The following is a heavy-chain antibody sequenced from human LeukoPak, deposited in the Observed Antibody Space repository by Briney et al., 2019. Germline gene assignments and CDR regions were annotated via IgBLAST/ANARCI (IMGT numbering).Heavy chain of an antibody. Sequence: SEILSLTCTVSGGSISSYYWSWIRQPPGKGLEWIGYIYYSGSTNYNPSLKSRVTISVDTSKNQFSLNLTSVTAADTAVYYCVRGLQWLVPFDYWGQGTLVTVSS. D-gene: IGHD6-19*01. CDR2: IYYSGST. CDR3: VRGLQWLVPFDY. J-gene: IGHJ4*02. CDR1: GGSISSYY. V-gene: IGHV4-59*01.